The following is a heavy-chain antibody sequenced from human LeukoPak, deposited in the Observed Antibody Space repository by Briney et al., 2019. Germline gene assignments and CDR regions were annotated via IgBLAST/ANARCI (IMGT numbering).Heavy chain of an antibody. V-gene: IGHV4-59*08. D-gene: IGHD4-17*01. CDR3: AKRIIEARDNGDSNWLDP. CDR1: GDSITNSY. CDR2: ISYSGNT. Sequence: SGTLSLTCTVSGDSITNSYWIWMRQPPGGGPEWIGRISYSGNTNYNPSLKSRVIISRDTSKNQFSLELTSVTAADTAVYYCAKRIIEARDNGDSNWLDPWGQGILVTVSS. J-gene: IGHJ5*01.